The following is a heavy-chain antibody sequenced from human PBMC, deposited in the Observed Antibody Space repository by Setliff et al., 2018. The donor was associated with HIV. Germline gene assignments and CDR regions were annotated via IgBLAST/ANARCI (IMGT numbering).Heavy chain of an antibody. V-gene: IGHV3-74*03. CDR2: INSDGSST. J-gene: IGHJ3*02. D-gene: IGHD3-10*01. CDR1: GFTVSTYW. CDR3: AKEERLLWFGGAFDI. Sequence: GGSLRLSCAASGFTVSTYWMHWVRQAPGKGLVWVSRINSDGSSTKYADYVKGRFTISRDNARNTLYLQMNSLRAEDTAVYYCAKEERLLWFGGAFDIWGQGTMVTVSS.